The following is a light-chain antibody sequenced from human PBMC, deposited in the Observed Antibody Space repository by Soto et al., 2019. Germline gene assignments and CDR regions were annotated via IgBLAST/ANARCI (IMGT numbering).Light chain of an antibody. CDR1: QVISSW. J-gene: IGKJ1*01. CDR3: QHYNSYSEA. Sequence: DIQMTQAPSFVSAFVGDRVTITCRASQVISSWLAWYQQKPGKAPKLLIYAASSLQSGVPSRFSGSESGTDFTLTISSLQPEDSATYYCQHYNSYSEAFGQGTKV. CDR2: AAS. V-gene: IGKV1D-16*01.